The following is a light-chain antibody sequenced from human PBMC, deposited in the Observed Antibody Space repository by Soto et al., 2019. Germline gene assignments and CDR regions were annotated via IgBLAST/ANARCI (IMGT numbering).Light chain of an antibody. CDR1: QPVSSH. Sequence: DIVMTQSPATLSVSPGEGATLSCRANQPVSSHLAWYQHKPGQAPRLLIHAASTRAPGVPVRFSGSGSGTEFTLTISSLQSEDFAVYYCQQYNRWPFPFGQGTKVDIK. CDR3: QQYNRWPFP. J-gene: IGKJ2*01. V-gene: IGKV3-15*01. CDR2: AAS.